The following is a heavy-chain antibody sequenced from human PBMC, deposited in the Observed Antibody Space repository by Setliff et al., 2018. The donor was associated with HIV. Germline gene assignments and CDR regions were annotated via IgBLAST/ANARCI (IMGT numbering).Heavy chain of an antibody. Sequence: PSETLSLTCTVSGGSISSSSYYWGWIRQPPGKGLEWIGSIYYSGNTYYNPSLKSRVTISVDTSKNQFSLNLSSVTAADTAVYYCARGGLGVVGAIDYWSQGTLVTVSS. V-gene: IGHV4-39*07. CDR3: ARGGLGVVGAIDY. D-gene: IGHD2-15*01. CDR1: GGSISSSSYY. CDR2: IYYSGNT. J-gene: IGHJ4*02.